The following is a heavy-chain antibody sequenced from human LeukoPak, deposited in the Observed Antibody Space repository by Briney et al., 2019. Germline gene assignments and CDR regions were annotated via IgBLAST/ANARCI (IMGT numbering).Heavy chain of an antibody. V-gene: IGHV1-2*02. CDR2: INPNSGGT. CDR3: ARRVIVGATTDAFDI. CDR1: GYTFTGYY. J-gene: IGHJ3*02. D-gene: IGHD1-26*01. Sequence: ASVKVSCKASGYTFTGYYMHWVRQAPGQGLEWMGWINPNSGGTNYAQKFQGRVTMTRDTSISTAYMELSRRRSDDTAVYYCARRVIVGATTDAFDIWGQGTMVTVSS.